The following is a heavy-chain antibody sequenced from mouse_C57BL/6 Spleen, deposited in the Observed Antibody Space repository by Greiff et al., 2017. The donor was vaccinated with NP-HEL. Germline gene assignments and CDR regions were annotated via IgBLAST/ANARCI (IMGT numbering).Heavy chain of an antibody. CDR1: GYTFTDYY. Sequence: EVQLQQSGPELVKPGASVKISCKASGYTFTDYYMNWVKQSHGKSLEWIGDINPNNGGTSYNQKFKGKATLTVDKSSSTAYMELRSLTSEDSAVYYCARKFITTVVATWENWYFDVWGTGTTVTVSS. D-gene: IGHD1-1*01. V-gene: IGHV1-26*01. CDR2: INPNNGGT. J-gene: IGHJ1*03. CDR3: ARKFITTVVATWENWYFDV.